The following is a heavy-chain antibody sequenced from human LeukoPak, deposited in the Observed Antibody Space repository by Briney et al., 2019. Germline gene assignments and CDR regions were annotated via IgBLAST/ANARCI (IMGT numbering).Heavy chain of an antibody. Sequence: SETLSLTCTVSGASISSYYWSWIRQPPGKGLQWVGSIYTSGSINYNPSLKSRVTISVDTSKSQFSLKLSSVTAADTAVYYCARHLYSSGWYSEGFDYWGQGTLVTVSS. D-gene: IGHD6-19*01. J-gene: IGHJ4*02. CDR1: GASISSYY. V-gene: IGHV4-4*09. CDR2: IYTSGSI. CDR3: ARHLYSSGWYSEGFDY.